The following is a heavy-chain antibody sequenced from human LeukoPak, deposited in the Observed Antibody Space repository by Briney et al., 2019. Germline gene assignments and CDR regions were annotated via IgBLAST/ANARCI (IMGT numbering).Heavy chain of an antibody. V-gene: IGHV1-69*13. Sequence: GASVKVSCKASGGTFSSYAISWVRQAPGQGLEWMGGIIPIFGTANYAQKFQGRVTITADESTSTAYMELSSLRSEDTAVYYCARCVVAGTLHFDYWGQGTLVTVSS. J-gene: IGHJ4*02. CDR1: GGTFSSYA. CDR3: ARCVVAGTLHFDY. CDR2: IIPIFGTA. D-gene: IGHD6-19*01.